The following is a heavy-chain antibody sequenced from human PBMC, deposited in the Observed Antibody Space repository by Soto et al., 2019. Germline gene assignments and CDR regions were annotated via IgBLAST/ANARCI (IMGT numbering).Heavy chain of an antibody. CDR2: ISSSSSTI. Sequence: EVQLVESGGGLVQPGGSLRLSCAASGFTFSSYSMNWVRQAPGKGLEWVSYISSSSSTIYYADSVKGRFPTSRDNAKNSLYLQMNRLRDEDTAVYYCARDGGWGYYYGMDVWGQGTTVPVSS. V-gene: IGHV3-48*02. D-gene: IGHD2-15*01. CDR3: ARDGGWGYYYGMDV. J-gene: IGHJ6*02. CDR1: GFTFSSYS.